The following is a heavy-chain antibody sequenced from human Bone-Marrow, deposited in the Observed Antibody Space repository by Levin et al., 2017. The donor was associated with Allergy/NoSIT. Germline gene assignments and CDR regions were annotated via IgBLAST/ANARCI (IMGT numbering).Heavy chain of an antibody. Sequence: GGSLRLSCAASGFTFSSYGMHWVRQAPGKGLEWVAVISYDGSNKYYADSVKGRFTISRDNSKNTLYLQMNSLRAEDTAVYYCAKLSSGRFDPWGQGTLVTVSS. V-gene: IGHV3-30*18. CDR1: GFTFSSYG. J-gene: IGHJ5*02. D-gene: IGHD6-19*01. CDR3: AKLSSGRFDP. CDR2: ISYDGSNK.